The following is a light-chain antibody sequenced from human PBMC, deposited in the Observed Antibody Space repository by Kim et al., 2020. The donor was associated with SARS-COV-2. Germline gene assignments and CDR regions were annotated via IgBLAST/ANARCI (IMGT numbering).Light chain of an antibody. J-gene: IGKJ4*01. CDR1: QRVSTP. V-gene: IGKV3-11*01. CDR3: QQREDWPLT. CDR2: EAA. Sequence: LAPGERATRYCRAGQRVSTPVAWCQQKPGQAPRRLIHEAAYRATGIPARFSGSGSGTDFTLTITGRQAEDFAVYYCQQREDWPLTFGGGTKVDIK.